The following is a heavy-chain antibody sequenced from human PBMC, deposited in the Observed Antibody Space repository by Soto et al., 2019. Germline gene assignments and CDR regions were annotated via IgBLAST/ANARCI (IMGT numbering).Heavy chain of an antibody. D-gene: IGHD6-13*01. J-gene: IGHJ5*02. CDR2: ISTYNGNT. Sequence: ASVKVSCKASGYTFTSYGISWVRQAPGQGLEWMGWISTYNGNTNYAQKLQGRVTMTTDTSTSTAYMELRSLRSDDTAVYYCARVRGGYSSSWSNWFDPWGQGTLVTVSS. CDR3: ARVRGGYSSSWSNWFDP. CDR1: GYTFTSYG. V-gene: IGHV1-18*01.